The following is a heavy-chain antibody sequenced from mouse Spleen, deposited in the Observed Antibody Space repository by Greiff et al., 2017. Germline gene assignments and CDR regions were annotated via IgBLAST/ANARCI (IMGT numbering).Heavy chain of an antibody. D-gene: IGHD3-3*01. Sequence: QVQLQQSGPELVKPGASVKISCKASGYAFSSSWMNWVKQRPGKGLEWIGRIYPGDGDTNYNGKFKGKATLTADKSSSTAYMQLSSLTSEDSAVYFCARGGQRGAWFAYWGQGTLVTVSA. CDR2: IYPGDGDT. J-gene: IGHJ3*01. CDR3: ARGGQRGAWFAY. V-gene: IGHV1-82*01. CDR1: GYAFSSSW.